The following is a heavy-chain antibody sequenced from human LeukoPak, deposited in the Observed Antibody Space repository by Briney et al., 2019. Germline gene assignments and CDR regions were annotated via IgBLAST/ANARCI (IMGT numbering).Heavy chain of an antibody. CDR3: AREDIAVGLGDY. D-gene: IGHD6-19*01. Sequence: GGSLRLSCAASGFTFSSYAMSWVRQAPGKGLEWVSAISGSGGSTYYADSVKGRFTISRDNAKNSLYLQMNSLRAEDTAVYYCAREDIAVGLGDYWGQGTLDTVSS. J-gene: IGHJ4*02. CDR1: GFTFSSYA. CDR2: ISGSGGST. V-gene: IGHV3-23*01.